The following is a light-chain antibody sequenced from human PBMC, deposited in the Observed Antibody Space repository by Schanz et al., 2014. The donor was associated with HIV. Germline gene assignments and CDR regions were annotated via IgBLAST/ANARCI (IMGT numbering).Light chain of an antibody. Sequence: DVQMTQSPSSLSVSVGDRVTITCRASQGIRNDLGWYQQKPGTAPKRMIYAASSLQSGVPYRFSGSGYGTEFTLTISSLQPADFATYYCQQYNSYPWTFGQGTKVEIK. J-gene: IGKJ1*01. CDR2: AAS. CDR1: QGIRND. CDR3: QQYNSYPWT. V-gene: IGKV1-17*01.